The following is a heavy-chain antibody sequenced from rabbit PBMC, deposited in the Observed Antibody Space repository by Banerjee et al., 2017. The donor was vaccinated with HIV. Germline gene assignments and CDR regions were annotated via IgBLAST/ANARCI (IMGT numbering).Heavy chain of an antibody. J-gene: IGHJ4*01. Sequence: QEQLEESGGGLVKPEGSLTLTCKASGFSFSDRDVMCWVRQAPGKGLEWIACINTATGKPVYASWAKGRFTISKTSSTTVTLQMTSLTAADTATYFCARDGAGGSYFALRGPGTLVTVS. CDR3: ARDGAGGSYFAL. V-gene: IGHV1S45*01. D-gene: IGHD8-1*01. CDR2: INTATGKP. CDR1: GFSFSDRDV.